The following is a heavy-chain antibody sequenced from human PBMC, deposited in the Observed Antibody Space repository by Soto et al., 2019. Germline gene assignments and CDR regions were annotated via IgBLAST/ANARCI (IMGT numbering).Heavy chain of an antibody. CDR2: IIPIFGTA. CDR1: GGTFSSYA. J-gene: IGHJ4*02. V-gene: IGHV1-69*13. D-gene: IGHD3-22*01. Sequence: SVKVSCKASGGTFSSYAISWVRQAPGQGLEWMGGIIPIFGTANYAQKFQGRVAITADESTSTAYMELSSLRSEDTAVYYCARASVLDYYDSSGYYIDYWGQGTLVTVSS. CDR3: ARASVLDYYDSSGYYIDY.